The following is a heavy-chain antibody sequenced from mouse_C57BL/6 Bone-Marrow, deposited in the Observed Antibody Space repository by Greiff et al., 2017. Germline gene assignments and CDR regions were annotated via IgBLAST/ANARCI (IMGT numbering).Heavy chain of an antibody. V-gene: IGHV2-2*01. CDR2: IWSGGST. Sequence: VKLMESGPGLVQPSQSLSITCTVSGFSLTSYGVHWVRQSPGKGLEWLGVIWSGGSTDYNAAFISRLSISKDNSKSQVFSKMNSLQADDTAIYYCARNYGLYYAMDYWGQGTSVTVSS. J-gene: IGHJ4*01. CDR3: ARNYGLYYAMDY. D-gene: IGHD1-1*01. CDR1: GFSLTSYG.